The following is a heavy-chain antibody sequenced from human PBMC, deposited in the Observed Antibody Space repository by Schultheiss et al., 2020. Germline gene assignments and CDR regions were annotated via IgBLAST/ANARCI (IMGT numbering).Heavy chain of an antibody. Sequence: GESLKISCAASGFTFSSYAMSWVRQAPGKGLEWVAVISYDGSNKYYADSVKGRFTISRDNSKNTLYLQMNSLRAEDTAVYYCARAEYCSSTSCYALPLFDYWGQGTLVTVSS. V-gene: IGHV3-30*03. CDR1: GFTFSSYA. CDR3: ARAEYCSSTSCYALPLFDY. J-gene: IGHJ4*02. CDR2: ISYDGSNK. D-gene: IGHD2-2*01.